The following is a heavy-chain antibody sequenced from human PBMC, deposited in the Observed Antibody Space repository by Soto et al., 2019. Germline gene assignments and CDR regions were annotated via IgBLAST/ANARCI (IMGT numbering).Heavy chain of an antibody. V-gene: IGHV1-2*04. J-gene: IGHJ4*02. CDR1: GYTFTGYY. D-gene: IGHD5-12*01. CDR2: INPNSGGT. Sequence: GASVKVSCKASGYTFTGYYMHWVRQAPGQGLEWMGWINPNSGGTNYAQKFQGWVTITADKSTGTAYMELNSLRSEDTAVYYCVRDSPIGSTFSGYDGIDYWGQGTLVTVS. CDR3: VRDSPIGSTFSGYDGIDY.